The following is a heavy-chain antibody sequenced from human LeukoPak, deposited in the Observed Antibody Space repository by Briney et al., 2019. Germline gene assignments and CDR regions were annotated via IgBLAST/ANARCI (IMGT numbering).Heavy chain of an antibody. D-gene: IGHD3-16*02. J-gene: IGHJ4*02. CDR1: GFTFSNAW. Sequence: GGSLRLSCAASGFTFSNAWMNWVRQAPGKRLEWVGRIKSKTDGGTADYAAPVKGRFTISRDDSKTTLYLQMNDLKTEDTAVYYCTTVMITFGGVIPNYWGQGTLVTVSS. CDR3: TTVMITFGGVIPNY. V-gene: IGHV3-15*01. CDR2: IKSKTDGGTA.